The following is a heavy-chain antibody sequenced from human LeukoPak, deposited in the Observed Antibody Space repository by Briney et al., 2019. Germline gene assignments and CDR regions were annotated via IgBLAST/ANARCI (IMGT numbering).Heavy chain of an antibody. J-gene: IGHJ4*02. V-gene: IGHV3-30*03. CDR3: AASKSGMYAPFDY. CDR2: ISYDGSTK. Sequence: GGSLRLSCGASGFTFSTCGMQWVRQAPGEGLEWVAVISYDGSTKFYVDSVKGRFTISRDNSKNTLYLQMNSLRTEDTAVYYCAASKSGMYAPFDYWGQGTLVTVSS. D-gene: IGHD1-26*01. CDR1: GFTFSTCG.